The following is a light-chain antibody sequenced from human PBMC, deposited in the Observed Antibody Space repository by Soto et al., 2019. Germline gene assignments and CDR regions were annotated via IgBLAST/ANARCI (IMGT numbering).Light chain of an antibody. CDR2: LNSDGSH. V-gene: IGLV4-69*01. CDR1: SGHSSYA. J-gene: IGLJ2*01. CDR3: QTWSTGIVV. Sequence: QLVLTQSPSASASLGASVTLTCTVSSGHSSYAIAWHQQQPEKGPRYLMKLNSDGSHNKGDGIPDRFSGSSSGTDRYLTIARLRSEDEADYYCQTWSTGIVVFGGGTKVTVL.